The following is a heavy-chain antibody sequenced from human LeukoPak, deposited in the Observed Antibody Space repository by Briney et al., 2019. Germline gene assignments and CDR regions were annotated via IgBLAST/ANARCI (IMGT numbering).Heavy chain of an antibody. J-gene: IGHJ5*02. CDR1: GGSISSYY. V-gene: IGHV4-38-2*02. CDR3: ARGPRIAARRDNWFDP. Sequence: SETLSLTCTVSGGSISSYYWSWIRQPPGKGLEWIGSIYHSGSTYYNPSLKSRVTISVDTSKNQFSLKLSSVTAADTAVYYCARGPRIAARRDNWFDPWGQGTLVTVSS. CDR2: IYHSGST. D-gene: IGHD6-6*01.